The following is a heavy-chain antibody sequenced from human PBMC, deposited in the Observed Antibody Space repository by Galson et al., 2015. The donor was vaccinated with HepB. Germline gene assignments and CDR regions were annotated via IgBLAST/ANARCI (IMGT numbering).Heavy chain of an antibody. CDR2: ISGSATST. CDR3: AKPSPYYYDSSGYHYYYGVDV. J-gene: IGHJ6*02. D-gene: IGHD3-22*01. CDR1: GSTFTTYA. V-gene: IGHV3-23*01. Sequence: SLRLSCAASGSTFTTYAMSWVRQAPGKGLEWVSGISGSATSTYYADSVKGRFIISRDNSKNTLYLQMNSLRAEDTAVYYRAKPSPYYYDSSGYHYYYGVDVWGQGTTVTVSS.